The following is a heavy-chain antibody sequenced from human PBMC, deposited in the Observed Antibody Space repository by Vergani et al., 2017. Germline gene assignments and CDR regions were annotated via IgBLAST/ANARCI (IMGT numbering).Heavy chain of an antibody. D-gene: IGHD3-10*01. CDR2: ISAYNGNT. CDR1: GYTFTSYG. J-gene: IGHJ4*02. CDR3: ARLTRVIWGIEEFDY. Sequence: QVQLVQSGAEVKKPGASVKVSCKASGYTFTSYGISWVRQAPGQGLEWMGWISAYNGNTNYEQKHQGRVTLTTDKSTSTAYMELRSLRSDDTAVYYCARLTRVIWGIEEFDYWGQGTLVTVSS. V-gene: IGHV1-18*04.